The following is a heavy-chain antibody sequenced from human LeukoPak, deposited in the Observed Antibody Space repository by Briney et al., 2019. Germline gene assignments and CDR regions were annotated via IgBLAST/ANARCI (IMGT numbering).Heavy chain of an antibody. J-gene: IGHJ3*02. V-gene: IGHV4-59*08. CDR2: MCYSRSS. Sequence: SEGLSLTCTVSGDSISSYYWSWIRQPPGKGLEWIGFMCYSRSSNYNPSLKSRVTISLDTPKTQFSLKLSSVTAADTAVYYCARTNAFDIWGQGTMVTVCS. D-gene: IGHD1-14*01. CDR3: ARTNAFDI. CDR1: GDSISSYY.